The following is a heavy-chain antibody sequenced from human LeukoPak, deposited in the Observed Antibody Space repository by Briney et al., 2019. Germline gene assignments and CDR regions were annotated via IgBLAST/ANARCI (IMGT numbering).Heavy chain of an antibody. CDR3: ARGRGYSSSWFDY. J-gene: IGHJ4*02. CDR1: GGTFSSYA. Sequence: SVKVSCKASGGTFSSYAISWVRQAPGQGLEWMGRIIPILGIANYAQKFQGRVTMTRNTSISTAYMELSSLRSEDTAVYYCARGRGYSSSWFDYWGQGTLVTVSS. CDR2: IIPILGIA. D-gene: IGHD6-13*01. V-gene: IGHV1-69*04.